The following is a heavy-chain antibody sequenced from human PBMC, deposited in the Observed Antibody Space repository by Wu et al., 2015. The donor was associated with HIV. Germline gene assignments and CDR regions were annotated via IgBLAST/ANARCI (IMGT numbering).Heavy chain of an antibody. CDR2: ISVYNGNT. Sequence: QVQLVQSGSEVKRPGASVKVSCKASGYRFANYAISWVRQAPGQGLEWMGWISVYNGNTNYPQKFQGRVTMTTETSTTTAYMDLRSLRPDDTAVYYCARDLCGSGSSFCYYYYGMDVWGQGTTVTVSS. CDR3: ARDLCGSGSSFCYYYYGMDV. D-gene: IGHD3-10*01. CDR1: GYRFANYA. J-gene: IGHJ6*02. V-gene: IGHV1-18*01.